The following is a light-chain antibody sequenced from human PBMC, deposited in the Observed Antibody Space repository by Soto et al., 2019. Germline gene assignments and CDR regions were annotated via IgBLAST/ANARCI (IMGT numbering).Light chain of an antibody. J-gene: IGKJ2*01. CDR3: QQYGSSPPYT. CDR2: GAS. V-gene: IGKV3-20*01. CDR1: QSVSSNY. Sequence: EIVLTQSPGTLSLSPGERATLSCRASQSVSSNYLAWYQQKPGQAPRLLMYGASSRATGIPDRFSGSGSGTDFTLTISRLEPEDFVVYYCQQYGSSPPYTFGQGTKLEIK.